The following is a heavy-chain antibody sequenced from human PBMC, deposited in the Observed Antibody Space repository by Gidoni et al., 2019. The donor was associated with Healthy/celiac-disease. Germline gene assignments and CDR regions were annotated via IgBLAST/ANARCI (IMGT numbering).Heavy chain of an antibody. V-gene: IGHV4-34*01. D-gene: IGHD2-2*01. CDR3: ASRRFDIVVVPAPYYYYGMDV. CDR2: INHSGST. CDR1: GGSFSGYY. J-gene: IGHJ6*02. Sequence: QVQLQQWGAGLLKPSETLSLTCAVYGGSFSGYYWSWIRQPPGKGLEWIGEINHSGSTNYSPSLKSRVTISVDTSKNQFSLKLSSVTAADTAVYYCASRRFDIVVVPAPYYYYGMDVWGQGTTVTVSS.